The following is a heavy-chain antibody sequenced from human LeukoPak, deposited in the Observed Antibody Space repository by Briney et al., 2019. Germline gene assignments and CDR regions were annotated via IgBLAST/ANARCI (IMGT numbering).Heavy chain of an antibody. Sequence: PGGSLRPSCAASGFTFSSYAMHWVRQAPGKGLEWVAVISYDGSNKYYADSVKGRFTISRDNSKNTLYLQMNSLRAEDTAVYYCARIPNYYDSSGYSNYWGQGTLVTVSS. D-gene: IGHD3-22*01. V-gene: IGHV3-30*04. J-gene: IGHJ4*02. CDR1: GFTFSSYA. CDR2: ISYDGSNK. CDR3: ARIPNYYDSSGYSNY.